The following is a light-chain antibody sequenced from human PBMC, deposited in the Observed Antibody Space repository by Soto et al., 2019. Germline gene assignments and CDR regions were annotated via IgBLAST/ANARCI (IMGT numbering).Light chain of an antibody. CDR3: QQFGTSPPAFT. V-gene: IGKV3-20*01. Sequence: ESMLTQSPGTLSLSPGDRATLFCRTSQTIANKYLTWYQQKPGQAPRLLIYGASIRATGVPDRFTGSGSGTGFTLPISRLEPEDFAVYYCQQFGTSPPAFTFGQGTKLEI. CDR2: GAS. CDR1: QTIANKY. J-gene: IGKJ2*01.